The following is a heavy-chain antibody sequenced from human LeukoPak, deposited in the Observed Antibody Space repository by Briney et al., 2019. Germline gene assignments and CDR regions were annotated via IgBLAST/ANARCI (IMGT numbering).Heavy chain of an antibody. Sequence: SVKVSCKVSGGTLSKYTISWVRQAPGQGLEWMGGIIPISGTTPYAQKFQGRVTITTDESTNAAYMELSSLTSEDTAVYYCATPVYDYWNGYTAFDYWGQGTLVTVSS. CDR3: ATPVYDYWNGYTAFDY. CDR1: GGTLSKYT. J-gene: IGHJ4*02. D-gene: IGHD3-3*01. V-gene: IGHV1-69*05. CDR2: IIPISGTT.